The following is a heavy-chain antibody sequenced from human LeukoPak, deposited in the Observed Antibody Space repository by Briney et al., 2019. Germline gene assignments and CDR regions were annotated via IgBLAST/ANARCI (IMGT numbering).Heavy chain of an antibody. J-gene: IGHJ4*02. Sequence: GRSLRLSCASYGLTFSSYGMHWVRHAPAKGREWVAFIRYDGSNKYYADSVKGRFTISRDNSKNTLYLQMNSLRAEDTAVYYCAIDQRPVAQWLAAFDYGGQGTLVTVSS. CDR1: GLTFSSYG. V-gene: IGHV3-30*02. D-gene: IGHD6-19*01. CDR3: AIDQRPVAQWLAAFDY. CDR2: IRYDGSNK.